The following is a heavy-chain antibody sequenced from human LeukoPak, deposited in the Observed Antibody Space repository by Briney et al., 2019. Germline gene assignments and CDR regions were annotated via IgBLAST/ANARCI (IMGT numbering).Heavy chain of an antibody. CDR3: ARDAAAGTLNWFDP. J-gene: IGHJ5*02. D-gene: IGHD6-13*01. V-gene: IGHV4-39*07. Sequence: PSETLSLTCTVSGGSISSSSYYWGWIRQPPGKGLEWIGSIYYSGSTYYNPSLKSRVTISVDTSKNQFSLKLSSVTAADTAVYYCARDAAAGTLNWFDPWGQGTLVTVSS. CDR2: IYYSGST. CDR1: GGSISSSSYY.